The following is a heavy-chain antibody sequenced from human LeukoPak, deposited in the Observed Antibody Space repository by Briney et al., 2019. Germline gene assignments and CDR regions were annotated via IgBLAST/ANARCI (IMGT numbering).Heavy chain of an antibody. Sequence: SETLSLTCAVYGGSFSGYYWSWIRQPPGKGLEWIGEINHSGSTNYNPSLKSRVTISVDTSKNQFSLKLSSVTAADTAVYYCARGGSSSWYRNLYYFDYWGQGTLVTVSS. CDR1: GGSFSGYY. D-gene: IGHD6-13*01. CDR2: INHSGST. V-gene: IGHV4-34*01. CDR3: ARGGSSSWYRNLYYFDY. J-gene: IGHJ4*02.